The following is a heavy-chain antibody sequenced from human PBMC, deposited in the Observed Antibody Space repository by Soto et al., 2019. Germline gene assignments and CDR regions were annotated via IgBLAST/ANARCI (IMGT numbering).Heavy chain of an antibody. Sequence: QVQLVQSGAEVQKPGSSVKVSCKASGGTFSSYAISWVRQAPGQGLEWMGGIIPIFGTANYAQKFQGSVTITADESRSTAYMELSSLRSKDTAVYYCAIRITMVRGVGIYYYGMDVWGQGTTVTVSS. CDR1: GGTFSSYA. CDR2: IIPIFGTA. D-gene: IGHD3-10*01. CDR3: AIRITMVRGVGIYYYGMDV. J-gene: IGHJ6*02. V-gene: IGHV1-69*01.